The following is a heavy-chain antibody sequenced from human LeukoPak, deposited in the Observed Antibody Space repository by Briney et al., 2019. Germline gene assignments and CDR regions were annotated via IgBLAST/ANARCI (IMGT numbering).Heavy chain of an antibody. CDR2: ISSSSTSI. CDR1: GFTFSPYT. D-gene: IGHD1-14*01. V-gene: IGHV3-21*01. CDR3: ARGYGYFDY. Sequence: GGSLRLSCAASGFTFSPYTMNWVRQAPGKGLEWVSSISSSSTSIYYADSLKGRFTISRDNAKNSLYLQMNSLRAEDTAVYYCARGYGYFDYWGQGTLVTVSS. J-gene: IGHJ4*02.